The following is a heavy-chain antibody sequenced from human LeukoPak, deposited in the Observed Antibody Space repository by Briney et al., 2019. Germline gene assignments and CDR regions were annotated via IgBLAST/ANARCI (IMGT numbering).Heavy chain of an antibody. J-gene: IGHJ4*02. CDR2: IAASGGST. D-gene: IGHD3-3*01. V-gene: IGHV3-23*01. CDR1: GFTFGSYA. Sequence: PGGSLRLSCAASGFTFGSYAMHWVRQAPGKGLEWVSAIAASGGSTNYADSVKGRFTISRDSSKNTLYLQMNSLRAEDTAVYYCAKENVYYDFWSGYYSFDYWGQGTLVTVSS. CDR3: AKENVYYDFWSGYYSFDY.